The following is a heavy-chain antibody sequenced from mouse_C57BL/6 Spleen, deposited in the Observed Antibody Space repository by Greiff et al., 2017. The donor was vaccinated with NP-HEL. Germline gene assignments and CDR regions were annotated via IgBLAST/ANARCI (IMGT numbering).Heavy chain of an antibody. CDR1: GYNFTSYW. CDR2: IDPSDSDT. J-gene: IGHJ4*01. V-gene: IGHV1-50*01. CDR3: ASNGRYDGYYAMGD. Sequence: QVQLQQPGAELVKPGASVKLSCKASGYNFTSYWMQWVKQRPGQGLEWIGEIDPSDSDTNYNQKFQGKATLTVDTSSSTAYMQLSSLTSEDSAIYNCASNGRYDGYYAMGDWGQRTSVTVSS. D-gene: IGHD2-12*01.